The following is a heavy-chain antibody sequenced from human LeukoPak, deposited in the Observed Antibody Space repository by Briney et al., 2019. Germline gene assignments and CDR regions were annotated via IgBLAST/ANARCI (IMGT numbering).Heavy chain of an antibody. CDR2: IYHTGAT. CDR1: GYSISSGYF. D-gene: IGHD3-9*01. J-gene: IGHJ5*02. Sequence: PSETLSLTCAVSGYSISSGYFWVWIRQPPGKGLEWMGSIYHTGATTYHPSLRRSVPILFDTSKNQFSLEVNSVTAADTAVYYCARDLGLTISANWFDPWGQGTLVTVSS. V-gene: IGHV4-38-2*02. CDR3: ARDLGLTISANWFDP.